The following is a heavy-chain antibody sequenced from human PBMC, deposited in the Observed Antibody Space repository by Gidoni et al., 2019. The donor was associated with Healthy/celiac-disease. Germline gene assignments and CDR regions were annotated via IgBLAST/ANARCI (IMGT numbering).Heavy chain of an antibody. CDR1: GGSFSGYY. CDR2: INHSGNT. CDR3: ARGIITMVRGVILYWFDP. J-gene: IGHJ5*02. D-gene: IGHD3-10*01. V-gene: IGHV4-34*01. Sequence: QVQLQQWGAGLLKPSETLSLTCAVYGGSFSGYYWSWIRQPPGKGLEWIGEINHSGNTNYNPSLKSRVTISVDTSKNQFSLKLSSVTAADTAVYYCARGIITMVRGVILYWFDPWGQGTLVTVSS.